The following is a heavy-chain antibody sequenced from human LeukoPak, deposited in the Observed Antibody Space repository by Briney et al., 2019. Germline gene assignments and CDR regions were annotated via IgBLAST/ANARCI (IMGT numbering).Heavy chain of an antibody. Sequence: PGGSLTLSCAASGFTFHDYTMHWVRQAPGKGLEWVGFIRSKAYGGTTEYAASVKGRFTISRDDSKSIAYLQMNSLKTEDTAVYYCQTGVYDILTGYRFDYWGQGTLVTVSS. CDR2: IRSKAYGGTT. CDR3: QTGVYDILTGYRFDY. V-gene: IGHV3-49*04. J-gene: IGHJ4*02. CDR1: GFTFHDYT. D-gene: IGHD3-9*01.